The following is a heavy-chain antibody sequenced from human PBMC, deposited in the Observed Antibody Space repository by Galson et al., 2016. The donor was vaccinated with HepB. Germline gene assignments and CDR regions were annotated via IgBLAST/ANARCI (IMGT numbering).Heavy chain of an antibody. CDR3: AKDLARGVRANSQL. V-gene: IGHV1-69*13. J-gene: IGHJ1*01. D-gene: IGHD3-10*01. CDR1: GGTFSTYG. CDR2: IIPMSGVT. Sequence: SVKVSCKASGGTFSTYGVSWVRHAPGQGLEWMGGIIPMSGVTHYAQNFQDRVTITADESTTIAYMELSNLRHEDTAVYYCAKDLARGVRANSQLWGQGTLVTVSS.